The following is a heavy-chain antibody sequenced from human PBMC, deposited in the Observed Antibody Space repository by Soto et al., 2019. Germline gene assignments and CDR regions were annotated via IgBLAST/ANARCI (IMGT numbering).Heavy chain of an antibody. CDR1: GYSFTSYW. D-gene: IGHD2-2*02. CDR2: IYPGDSHT. J-gene: IGHJ4*02. Sequence: PGESLKICCKGSGYSFTSYWIGWVRQMPGKGLEWLGIIYPGDSHTRYSPSFQGQVTISADKSISTAYLQWNSLKASDTAIYYCARQGYCSTTACSTVDYWGQGTLVTVSS. V-gene: IGHV5-51*01. CDR3: ARQGYCSTTACSTVDY.